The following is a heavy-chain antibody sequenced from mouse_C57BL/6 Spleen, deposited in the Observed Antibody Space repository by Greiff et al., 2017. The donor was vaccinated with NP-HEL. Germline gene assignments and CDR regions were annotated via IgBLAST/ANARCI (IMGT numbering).Heavy chain of an antibody. Sequence: VQLQESGAELARPGASVKMSCKASGYTFTSYTMHWVKQRPGQGLEWIGYINPSSGYTKYNQKFKDKATLTADKSSSTAYMQLSSLTSEDSAVYYCATGTTVVEAFAYWGQGTLVTVSA. J-gene: IGHJ3*01. D-gene: IGHD1-1*01. CDR2: INPSSGYT. V-gene: IGHV1-4*01. CDR3: ATGTTVVEAFAY. CDR1: GYTFTSYT.